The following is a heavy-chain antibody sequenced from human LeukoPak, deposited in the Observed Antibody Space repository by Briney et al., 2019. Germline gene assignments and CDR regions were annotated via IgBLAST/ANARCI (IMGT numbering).Heavy chain of an antibody. CDR1: GYTFTSYH. J-gene: IGHJ4*02. V-gene: IGHV1-46*01. CDR3: ARGSTVGATESLGFDY. CDR2: INPSGGST. Sequence: ASVKVSCKASGYTFTSYHIHWVRQAPGQGLEWMGIINPSGGSTSYAQKFQGRVTMTRDTSISTAYMELSRLRSDDTAMYYCARGSTVGATESLGFDYWGQGAPVTVSS. D-gene: IGHD1-26*01.